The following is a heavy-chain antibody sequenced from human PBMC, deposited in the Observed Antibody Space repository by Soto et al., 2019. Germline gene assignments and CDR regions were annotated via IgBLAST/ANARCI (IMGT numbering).Heavy chain of an antibody. J-gene: IGHJ4*02. CDR2: ISASGGIT. V-gene: IGHV3-23*01. CDR3: AKGPLGSGYDLDS. Sequence: EVQLLDSGGGLVQPGGSLRLSCAASGFTFSNYVMNWVRQAPGKGLDWVSAISASGGITYYADSVKGRFTIPRDTCKNTLYLQMSSLRAEDTAVYYCAKGPLGSGYDLDSWGQGTLVTVSS. D-gene: IGHD5-12*01. CDR1: GFTFSNYV.